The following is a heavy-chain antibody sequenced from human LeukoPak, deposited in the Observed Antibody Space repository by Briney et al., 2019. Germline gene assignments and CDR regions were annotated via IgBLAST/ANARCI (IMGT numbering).Heavy chain of an antibody. D-gene: IGHD4-17*01. CDR1: GFTSSSYA. CDR3: ARDNRDDYGDYVIYYYGMDV. Sequence: GGSLRLSCAASGFTSSSYAMHWVRQAPGKGLEWVAVISYDGSNKYYADSVKGRFTISRDNSKNTLYLQMNSLRAEDTAVYYCARDNRDDYGDYVIYYYGMDVWGQGTTVTVSS. V-gene: IGHV3-30-3*01. J-gene: IGHJ6*02. CDR2: ISYDGSNK.